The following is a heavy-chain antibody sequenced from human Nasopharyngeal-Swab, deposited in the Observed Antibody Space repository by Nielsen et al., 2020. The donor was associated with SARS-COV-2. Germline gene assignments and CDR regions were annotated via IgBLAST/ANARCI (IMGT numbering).Heavy chain of an antibody. D-gene: IGHD3-16*01. Sequence: GESLKTSCAASGFTFSNAWMSWVRQAPGKGLEWVGRIKSKTDGGTTDYAAPVKGRFTISRDDSKNTLYLQMNSLKTEDTAVYYCTRGGLYGMDVWGQGTTVTVSS. V-gene: IGHV3-15*01. CDR1: GFTFSNAW. CDR3: TRGGLYGMDV. J-gene: IGHJ6*02. CDR2: IKSKTDGGTT.